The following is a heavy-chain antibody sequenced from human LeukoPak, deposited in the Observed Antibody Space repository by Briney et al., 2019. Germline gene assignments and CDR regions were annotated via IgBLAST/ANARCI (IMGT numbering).Heavy chain of an antibody. CDR2: IYYSGST. Sequence: RPSETLSLTCTVSGGSISSYYWSWIRQPPGKGLEWIGYIYYSGSTNYNPSLKSRVTISVDTSKNQFSLKPSSVTAADTAVYYCASSGYSLVYWGQGTLVTVSS. CDR1: GGSISSYY. V-gene: IGHV4-59*08. D-gene: IGHD3-22*01. J-gene: IGHJ4*02. CDR3: ASSGYSLVY.